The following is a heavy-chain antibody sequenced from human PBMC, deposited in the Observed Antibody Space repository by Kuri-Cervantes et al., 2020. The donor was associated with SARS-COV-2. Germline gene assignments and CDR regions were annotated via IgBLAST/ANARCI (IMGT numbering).Heavy chain of an antibody. V-gene: IGHV3-48*01. J-gene: IGHJ6*02. Sequence: GESLKISCVASGFTFSSYAMSWVRQAPGKGLEWVSYISSSSSTIYYADSVKGRFTISRDNAKNSLYLQMNSLRAEDTAVYYCARDRSRITIFGVVTRYGMDVWGQGTTVTVSS. D-gene: IGHD3-3*01. CDR2: ISSSSSTI. CDR3: ARDRSRITIFGVVTRYGMDV. CDR1: GFTFSSYA.